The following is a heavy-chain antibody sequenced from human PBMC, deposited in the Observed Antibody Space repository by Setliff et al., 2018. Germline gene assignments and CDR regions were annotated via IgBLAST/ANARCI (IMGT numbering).Heavy chain of an antibody. CDR1: GFTFSPYI. D-gene: IGHD3-10*01. Sequence: GGSLRLSCAASGFTFSPYIIHWVRQAPGKGLEWVALISYDDTKKYFADSVKGRFTISRDSSRNTLYLQMSSLRPEDTALYYCAKNGFGVVALGVNNWFDPWGQGTLVTVSS. V-gene: IGHV3-30*18. J-gene: IGHJ5*02. CDR3: AKNGFGVVALGVNNWFDP. CDR2: ISYDDTKK.